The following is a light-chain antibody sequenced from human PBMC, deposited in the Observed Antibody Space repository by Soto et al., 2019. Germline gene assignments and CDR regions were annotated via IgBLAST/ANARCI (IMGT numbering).Light chain of an antibody. V-gene: IGKV3-20*01. CDR2: GAS. J-gene: IGKJ4*01. CDR3: QQHGDSLT. Sequence: ETVLTQSPGTLSLSPGERATLSCRASQSVSSNYLGWYQQKPGQAPRLLMDGASSRATGIPDRFSGSWSGTDFTLTISRLEPEDFAVYYCQQHGDSLTFGGGTKVEIK. CDR1: QSVSSNY.